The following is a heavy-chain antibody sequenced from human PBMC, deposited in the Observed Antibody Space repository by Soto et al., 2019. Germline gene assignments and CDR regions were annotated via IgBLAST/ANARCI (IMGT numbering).Heavy chain of an antibody. CDR1: GYTFTSYG. Sequence: ASVKVSCKASGYTFTSYGISWVRQAPGQGLEWMGWISAYNGNTNYAQKLQGRVTMTTDTSTSTAYMELRSLRSDDTAVYYCARDPPGIAVAGTGGDWGQGTLVTVSS. J-gene: IGHJ4*02. V-gene: IGHV1-18*01. CDR3: ARDPPGIAVAGTGGD. CDR2: ISAYNGNT. D-gene: IGHD6-19*01.